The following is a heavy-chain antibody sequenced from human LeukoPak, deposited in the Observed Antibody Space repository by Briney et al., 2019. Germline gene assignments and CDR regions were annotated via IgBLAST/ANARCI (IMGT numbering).Heavy chain of an antibody. J-gene: IGHJ5*02. D-gene: IGHD3-10*01. CDR3: ARDPGGFHP. V-gene: IGHV3-7*01. CDR1: GFNFINSW. Sequence: PGGSLRLSCAVSGFNFINSWMTWVRQTPGKGREWVANIRQNGLDKYYVDSVKGRFTISRDNAKNSLYLQMNSLRAEDTAVYYCARDPGGFHPWGQGTLVTVSS. CDR2: IRQNGLDK.